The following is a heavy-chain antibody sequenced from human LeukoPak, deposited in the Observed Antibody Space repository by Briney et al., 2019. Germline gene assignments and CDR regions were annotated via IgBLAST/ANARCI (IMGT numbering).Heavy chain of an antibody. V-gene: IGHV4-59*01. Sequence: SETLSLTCTVSGDSISTYYWTWIRQPPGKGLEWIGYIYYSGTTNYNPSLKSRVTISIDTSRNQVSLKLSSVTAADTAVYYCASGRPLGFDYWGPGTLVTVSS. CDR2: IYYSGTT. D-gene: IGHD1-26*01. CDR3: ASGRPLGFDY. J-gene: IGHJ4*02. CDR1: GDSISTYY.